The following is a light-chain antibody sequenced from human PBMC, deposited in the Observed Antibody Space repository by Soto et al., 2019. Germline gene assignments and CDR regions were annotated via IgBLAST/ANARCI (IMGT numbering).Light chain of an antibody. V-gene: IGLV1-51*01. J-gene: IGLJ1*01. CDR3: ATWDDSLSAAV. CDR2: DTD. Sequence: QSVLTQPPSVSAAPGQRVTISCSGSSSNIGKSHVSWYQHLPGTAPKLLIYDTDKRPSGIPDRLYGSKSGTAATLDITGLQTGDDAAYYCATWDDSLSAAVFGPGTKLTVL. CDR1: SSNIGKSH.